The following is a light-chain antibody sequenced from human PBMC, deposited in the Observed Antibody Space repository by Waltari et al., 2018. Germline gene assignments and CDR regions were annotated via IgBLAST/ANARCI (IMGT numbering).Light chain of an antibody. V-gene: IGLV3-25*03. CDR2: KDT. J-gene: IGLJ3*02. Sequence: SSEMTQPPSVSVSPGQTARITCSGDPLPKQSACWYHVKPGQAPVLVIYKDTERPSGIPERFSGSSSGTTVSLTISGVQAEDEAAYYCQSLDSTTSYRVFGGGTKLTVL. CDR3: QSLDSTTSYRV. CDR1: PLPKQS.